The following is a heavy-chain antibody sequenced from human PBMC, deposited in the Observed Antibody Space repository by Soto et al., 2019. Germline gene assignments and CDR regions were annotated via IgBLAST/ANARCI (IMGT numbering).Heavy chain of an antibody. J-gene: IGHJ4*02. CDR1: VGTFSSYA. CDR2: IIPIFGTA. CDR3: ARKDTAMDPFDS. D-gene: IGHD5-18*01. V-gene: IGHV1-69*13. Sequence: SVKVSCKASVGTFSSYAISWVRQAPGQGLEWMGGIIPIFGTANYAQKFQGRVTITADESTSTPYMELSSLRSEDTAVYYCARKDTAMDPFDSWGQGNLVTVSS.